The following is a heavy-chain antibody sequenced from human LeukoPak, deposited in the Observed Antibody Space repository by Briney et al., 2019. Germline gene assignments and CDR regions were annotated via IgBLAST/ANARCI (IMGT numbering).Heavy chain of an antibody. CDR3: AKGKYYDSGTYYTTYYFDY. CDR1: GFTFSSYG. J-gene: IGHJ4*02. CDR2: ISGSGGST. V-gene: IGHV3-23*01. Sequence: GGSLRLSCAASGFTFSSYGMSWVRQAPGKGLEWVSAISGSGGSTYYADSVKGRFTISRDNSKNTLYLQMNSLRAEDTAVYYCAKGKYYDSGTYYTTYYFDYWGQGTLVTVSS. D-gene: IGHD3-10*01.